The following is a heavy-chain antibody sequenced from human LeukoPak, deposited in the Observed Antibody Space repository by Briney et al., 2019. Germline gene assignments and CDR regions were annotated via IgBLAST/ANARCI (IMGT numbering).Heavy chain of an antibody. Sequence: PSETLSLTCTVSGGSISSYYWSWIRQPPGKGLEWIGYIYYSGSTNYNPSLKSRVTISVDTSKNQFSLKLSSVTAADTAVYYCARGGSYCSSTSCFFRRYYYYYMDVWGKGTTVTISS. CDR1: GGSISSYY. D-gene: IGHD2-2*01. CDR3: ARGGSYCSSTSCFFRRYYYYYMDV. CDR2: IYYSGST. J-gene: IGHJ6*03. V-gene: IGHV4-59*01.